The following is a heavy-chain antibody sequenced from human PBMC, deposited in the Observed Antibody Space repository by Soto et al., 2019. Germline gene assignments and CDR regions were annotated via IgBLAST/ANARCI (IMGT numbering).Heavy chain of an antibody. J-gene: IGHJ6*01. CDR3: ARGSSSGYYYYYYGMDV. CDR2: ISAYNGNT. V-gene: IGHV1-18*04. Sequence: ASVKVSCKASGYTGTSDGIIWSRQAPRQGLEWMGWISAYNGNTNYAQELQGRVTMTTDTSTSTACMELRSLRSDDTAVYYCARGSSSGYYYYYYGMDVWGKGTTVTVSS. CDR1: GYTGTSDG. D-gene: IGHD3-22*01.